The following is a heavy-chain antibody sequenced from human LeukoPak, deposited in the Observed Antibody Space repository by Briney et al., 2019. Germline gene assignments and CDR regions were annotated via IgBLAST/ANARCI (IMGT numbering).Heavy chain of an antibody. V-gene: IGHV3-23*01. D-gene: IGHD2/OR15-2a*01. J-gene: IGHJ4*02. Sequence: PGGSLRLSCAVSGFTFSRYGLTWVRQAPGKGLEWVSSISDTGGSTYYADSVKGRFTISRDDSKNTLYLQMNSLRVEDTATYYCATTPWGLLTFDSWGQGSLVTVSS. CDR2: ISDTGGST. CDR1: GFTFSRYG. CDR3: ATTPWGLLTFDS.